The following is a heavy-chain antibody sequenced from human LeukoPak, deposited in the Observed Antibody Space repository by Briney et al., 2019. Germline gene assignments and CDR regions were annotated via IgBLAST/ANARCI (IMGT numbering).Heavy chain of an antibody. Sequence: GESLRLSCAASGFTVSSNYMSWVRQAPGKGLEWVSVIYGGGTTNYADSVKGRFIISRHNSHNTLYLQMNSLRAEDTAVYYCARGPWSDAFDIWGQGTMVTVSS. CDR2: IYGGGTT. CDR3: ARGPWSDAFDI. D-gene: IGHD2-15*01. CDR1: GFTVSSNY. J-gene: IGHJ3*02. V-gene: IGHV3-53*04.